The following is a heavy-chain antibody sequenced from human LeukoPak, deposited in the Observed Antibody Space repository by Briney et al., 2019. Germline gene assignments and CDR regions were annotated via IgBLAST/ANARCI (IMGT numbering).Heavy chain of an antibody. V-gene: IGHV3-9*01. Sequence: GGSLRLSCAASGFTFDDYAMHWVRQAPGKGLEWVSGINWNSNTIDYADSVKGRFTISRDNAKNSLYLQMNNLRAGDTALYYCAKGPFDWFSYLDYWGQGTLVTVSS. D-gene: IGHD3-9*01. CDR1: GFTFDDYA. CDR2: INWNSNTI. J-gene: IGHJ4*02. CDR3: AKGPFDWFSYLDY.